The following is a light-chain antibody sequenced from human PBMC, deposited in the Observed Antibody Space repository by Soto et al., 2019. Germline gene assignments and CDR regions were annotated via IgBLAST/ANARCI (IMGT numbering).Light chain of an antibody. CDR3: QQYYSTPQT. Sequence: DIVMTQSPDSLAVSLGERATINCKSSQSVLYSSNNKNYLAWYQQKPGQPPKLLIYWASTRELGVPDRFSGSGSGTDFTLTISSLQAEDVAVYYCQQYYSTPQTFGQGTKVEIK. V-gene: IGKV4-1*01. CDR2: WAS. J-gene: IGKJ1*01. CDR1: QSVLYSSNNKNY.